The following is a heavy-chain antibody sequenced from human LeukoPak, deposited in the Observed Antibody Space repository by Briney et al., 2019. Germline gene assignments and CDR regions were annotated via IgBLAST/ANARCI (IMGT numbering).Heavy chain of an antibody. D-gene: IGHD5-12*01. J-gene: IGHJ5*02. Sequence: PGGSLRLSCATSGFVFSNYAMNWARQAPGKGLEYVSAITGDGSTPYYANSVKGRFTISRDNSRNTLYLQMGSLRSEDMAVYYCARVGFSGYDSWGQGTLVTVSS. V-gene: IGHV3-64*01. CDR2: ITGDGSTP. CDR3: ARVGFSGYDS. CDR1: GFVFSNYA.